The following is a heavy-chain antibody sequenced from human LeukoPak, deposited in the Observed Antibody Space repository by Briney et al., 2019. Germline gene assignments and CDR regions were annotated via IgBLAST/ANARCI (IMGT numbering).Heavy chain of an antibody. D-gene: IGHD2-2*01. CDR2: IGGSGASI. CDR1: GFTFSDYY. CDR3: AKDRHAPGRYCSSTSCLPSDP. V-gene: IGHV3-11*01. Sequence: GGSLRLSCAASGFTFSDYYMNWIRQAPGKGLEWVSFIGGSGASIYYADSVKGRFTISRDNAKDSLYLQMNSLRAEDTAVYYCAKDRHAPGRYCSSTSCLPSDPWGQGTLVTVSS. J-gene: IGHJ5*02.